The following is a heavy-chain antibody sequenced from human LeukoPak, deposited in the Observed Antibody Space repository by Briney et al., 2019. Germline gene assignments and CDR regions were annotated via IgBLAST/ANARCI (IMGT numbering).Heavy chain of an antibody. CDR2: INPGNGNT. V-gene: IGHV1-3*01. CDR1: GYTFTNYA. J-gene: IGHJ6*02. Sequence: ASVKVSCKGSGYTFTNYAVHWVRQAPGQRLEWLGWINPGNGNTKYSQKFQGRVTITRDTSASTAYMELSSLRSEDTAVYYCAAPKPAAGTDYYYYGMDVWGQGTTVTVSS. CDR3: AAPKPAAGTDYYYYGMDV. D-gene: IGHD6-13*01.